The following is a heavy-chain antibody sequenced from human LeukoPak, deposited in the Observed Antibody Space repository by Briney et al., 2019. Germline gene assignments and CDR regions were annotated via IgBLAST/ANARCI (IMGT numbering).Heavy chain of an antibody. D-gene: IGHD3-16*01. CDR2: IYSTGST. J-gene: IGHJ5*02. CDR3: ARAYYDFLWGTHNWLDP. V-gene: IGHV4-61*02. Sequence: SQTLSLTCTVSGDSISNGTYSWNWIRQPAGKGLEWIGRIYSTGSTNSNPSLKSRVTISVDTSKHEFSLELGSVTAADTAVYYCARAYYDFLWGTHNWLDPWGQGTLVTVSS. CDR1: GDSISNGTYS.